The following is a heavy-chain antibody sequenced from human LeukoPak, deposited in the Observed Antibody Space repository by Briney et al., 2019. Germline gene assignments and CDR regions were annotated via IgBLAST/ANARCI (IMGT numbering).Heavy chain of an antibody. D-gene: IGHD1-26*01. CDR1: GDTFTSYD. CDR2: MNPNMGNT. V-gene: IGHV1-8*02. J-gene: IGHJ4*02. CDR3: ERGSSWEYYYFDY. Sequence: ASVRVSCKASGDTFTSYDINWGRQGTGQGGERMGWMNPNMGNTGYAQKLQGRVTITRDTFISTAYMELSSLRYEETAVYYSERGSSWEYYYFDYWGQGTLVTVSS.